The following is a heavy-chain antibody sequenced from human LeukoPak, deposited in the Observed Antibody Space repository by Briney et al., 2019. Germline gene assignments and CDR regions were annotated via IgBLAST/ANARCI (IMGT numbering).Heavy chain of an antibody. CDR2: IYYSGST. CDR1: GGSVSSGSYY. V-gene: IGHV4-61*01. CDR3: ARAKAVADYFDY. J-gene: IGHJ4*02. D-gene: IGHD6-19*01. Sequence: SETLSLTCIVSGGSVSSGSYYWGWIRQPPGKGLEWIGYIYYSGSTNYNPSLKSRVTISVDTSKNQFSLKLSSVTAADTAVYYCARAKAVADYFDYWGQGTLVTVSS.